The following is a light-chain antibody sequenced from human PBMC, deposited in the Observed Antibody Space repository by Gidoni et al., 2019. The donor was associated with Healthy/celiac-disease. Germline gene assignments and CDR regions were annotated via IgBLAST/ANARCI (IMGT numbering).Light chain of an antibody. Sequence: SALTQPASVSGSPGQSITISCTGTSSDVGSYNLVSWYQQHPGKAPKLMIYEGSKRPSVVSNRFSGSKSGNTASLTISGLQAEDEADYYCCSYAGSRVFGGGTKLTVL. CDR2: EGS. CDR1: SSDVGSYNL. V-gene: IGLV2-23*01. J-gene: IGLJ3*02. CDR3: CSYAGSRV.